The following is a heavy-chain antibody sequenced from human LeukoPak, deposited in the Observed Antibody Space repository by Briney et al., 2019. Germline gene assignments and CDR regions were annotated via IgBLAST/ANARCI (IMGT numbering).Heavy chain of an antibody. J-gene: IGHJ2*01. Sequence: GRSLRLSCEASGFSFSTYGMHWVRQDPGKGLEWVALIWFDGSNKHYADSVKGRFTISRDNSKNTMYLQMDSLRAEDTAVYYCARVVSYYGSSYRLLDLWGRGTLVTVSS. CDR3: ARVVSYYGSSYRLLDL. D-gene: IGHD3-10*01. CDR1: GFSFSTYG. V-gene: IGHV3-33*01. CDR2: IWFDGSNK.